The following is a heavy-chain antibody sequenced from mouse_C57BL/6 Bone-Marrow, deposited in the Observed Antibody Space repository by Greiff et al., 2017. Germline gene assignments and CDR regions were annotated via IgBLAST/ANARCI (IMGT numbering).Heavy chain of an antibody. D-gene: IGHD2-3*01. CDR1: GFNIKDDY. J-gene: IGHJ3*01. CDR2: LDPENGDT. Sequence: EVQLQQSGAELVRPGASVKLSCTASGFNIKDDYMHWVKQRPEQGLEWIGWLDPENGDTESASKFQGKATITADTSSNTAYLQLSSLTSEDTAVYYCTRYDGYYEGWFAYWGQGTLVTVSA. CDR3: TRYDGYYEGWFAY. V-gene: IGHV14-4*01.